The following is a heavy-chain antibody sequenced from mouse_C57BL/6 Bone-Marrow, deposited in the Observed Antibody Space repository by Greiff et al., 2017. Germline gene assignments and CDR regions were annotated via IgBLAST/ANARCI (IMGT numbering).Heavy chain of an antibody. CDR2: IYPGSGNT. V-gene: IGHV1-76*01. D-gene: IGHD4-1*01. CDR1: GYTFTDYY. J-gene: IGHJ2*01. CDR3: ARSLGPYYFDY. Sequence: VQLVESGAELVRPGASVKLSCKASGYTFTDYYINWVKQRPGQGLEWIARIYPGSGNTYYNAKFKGKATLTAEKSSSTAYLQLSSLTSEDSAVYFCARSLGPYYFDYWGQGTTLTVSS.